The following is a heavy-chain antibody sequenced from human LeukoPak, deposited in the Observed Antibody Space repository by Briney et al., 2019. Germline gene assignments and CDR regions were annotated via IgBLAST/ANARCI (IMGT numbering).Heavy chain of an antibody. D-gene: IGHD2-21*02. CDR3: AREVPRFHYCGGDCYSTYFDY. Sequence: ASVKVSCKASGYTFTSYYMHRVRQAPGQGLEWVGIINPSGGSTSYAQKFQGRVTMTRDTSTSTVYMELSSLRSEDTAVYYCAREVPRFHYCGGDCYSTYFDYWGQGTLVTVSS. V-gene: IGHV1-46*01. CDR1: GYTFTSYY. CDR2: INPSGGST. J-gene: IGHJ4*02.